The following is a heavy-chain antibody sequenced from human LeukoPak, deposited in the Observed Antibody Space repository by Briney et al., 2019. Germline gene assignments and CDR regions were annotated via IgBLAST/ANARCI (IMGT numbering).Heavy chain of an antibody. D-gene: IGHD3-10*01. V-gene: IGHV3-23*01. CDR1: GFTFSSYA. Sequence: GGSLRLSCAASGFTFSSYAMSWVRQAPGKGLEWVSAISGSGGSTYYADSVKGRVTISRDNANNTLYLQMNSLRAEDTAVYYCAKVGISGNPNYYGMDVWGQGTTAIVSS. J-gene: IGHJ6*02. CDR3: AKVGISGNPNYYGMDV. CDR2: ISGSGGST.